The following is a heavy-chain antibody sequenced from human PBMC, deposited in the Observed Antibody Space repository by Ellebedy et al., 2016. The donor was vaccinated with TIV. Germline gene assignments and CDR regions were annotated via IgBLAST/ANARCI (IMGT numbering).Heavy chain of an antibody. J-gene: IGHJ4*02. CDR1: NYSISSGYF. V-gene: IGHV4-38-2*02. D-gene: IGHD1-7*01. Sequence: SETLSLTCTVSNYSISSGYFWGWIRQPPGKGLEWIGSGYRSGTTYYKSFLKSRATISVDTSKNQFSLKLTSVTASDTAVYYCARENWIYDYWGQGILVTVSS. CDR2: GYRSGTT. CDR3: ARENWIYDY.